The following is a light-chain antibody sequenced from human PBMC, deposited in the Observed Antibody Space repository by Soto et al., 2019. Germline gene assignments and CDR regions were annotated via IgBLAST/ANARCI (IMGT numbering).Light chain of an antibody. J-gene: IGKJ2*01. CDR3: QQHNNWPPV. Sequence: EIVMTQSPATLSVSPGERATLSCRASQSVNSNLAWYQQKPGHSPRLLIYGASTRATGIPARFSGSGSGTEFTLTISSLQSEDFAVSYCQQHNNWPPVFGQGTKLEIK. CDR2: GAS. CDR1: QSVNSN. V-gene: IGKV3-15*01.